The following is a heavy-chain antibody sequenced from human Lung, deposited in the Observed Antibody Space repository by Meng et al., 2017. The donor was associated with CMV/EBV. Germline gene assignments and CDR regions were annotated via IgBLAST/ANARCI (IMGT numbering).Heavy chain of an antibody. CDR1: GGSLSGFY. V-gene: IGHV4-34*01. CDR3: ARGMGYTDMPKLLKSRRPKDYYYGLDV. D-gene: IGHD2-2*01. Sequence: SETLSLXCAVYGGSLSGFYWTWVRQAPGKGLEWIGAVSHSGSTNHNPSLATRVTMSVDTSKKQFSLQLKSLTAADTAIYYCARGMGYTDMPKLLKSRRPKDYYYGLDVWGQGXPVTVSS. CDR2: VSHSGST. J-gene: IGHJ6*02.